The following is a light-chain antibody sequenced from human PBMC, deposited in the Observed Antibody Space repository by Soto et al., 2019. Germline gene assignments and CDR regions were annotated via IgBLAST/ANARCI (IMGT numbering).Light chain of an antibody. Sequence: DIHMTQSPSSLSATLGDRVTITFRASQSISSYLNWYQQKPGKAPKLLIYAASSLQSGVPSRFSGSGSGTDFTLTISSLEPEDFAVYYCQERTGWPPWTFGQGTKVDI. CDR3: QERTGWPPWT. J-gene: IGKJ1*01. V-gene: IGKV1-39*01. CDR2: AAS. CDR1: QSISSY.